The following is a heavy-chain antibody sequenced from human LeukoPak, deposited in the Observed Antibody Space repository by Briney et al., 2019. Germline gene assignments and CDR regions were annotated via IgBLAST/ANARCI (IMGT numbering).Heavy chain of an antibody. CDR1: GFTVSSNY. CDR3: ARHGAHYDFWSGRAFDI. J-gene: IGHJ3*02. Sequence: GGSLRLSCAASGFTVSSNYISWVRQAPGKGLEWVSVIYSGGSTYYADSVKGRFTISRDNSKNPLYLQMNSLRAEDTAVYYCARHGAHYDFWSGRAFDIWGQGTMVSVSS. D-gene: IGHD3-3*01. CDR2: IYSGGST. V-gene: IGHV3-66*04.